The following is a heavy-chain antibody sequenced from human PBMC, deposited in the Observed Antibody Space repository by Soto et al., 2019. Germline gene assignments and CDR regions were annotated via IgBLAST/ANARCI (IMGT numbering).Heavy chain of an antibody. CDR1: GYTLTELS. CDR2: FDPEDGET. J-gene: IGHJ6*03. Sequence: ASVKVSCKVSGYTLTELSMHWVRQAPGKGLEWMGGFDPEDGETIYAQKFQGRVTMTEDTSTDTAYMELSSLRSEDTAVYYCEAIFGVVIKGGYYYMDVWGKGTTVTVSS. V-gene: IGHV1-24*01. D-gene: IGHD3-3*01. CDR3: EAIFGVVIKGGYYYMDV.